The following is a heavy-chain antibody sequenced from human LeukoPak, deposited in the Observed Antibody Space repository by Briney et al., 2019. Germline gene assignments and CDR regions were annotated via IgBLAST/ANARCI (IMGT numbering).Heavy chain of an antibody. CDR2: IYYSGST. D-gene: IGHD3-9*01. J-gene: IGHJ4*02. CDR1: GGSISSGGYY. Sequence: SQTLSLTCTVSGGSISSGGYYWSWIRQHPGKGLEWIGYIYYSGSTYYNPSLKCRVTISVDTSKNQFSLKLSSVTAADTAVYYCASYYYDILTGFRRYFDYWGQGTLVTVSS. CDR3: ASYYYDILTGFRRYFDY. V-gene: IGHV4-31*03.